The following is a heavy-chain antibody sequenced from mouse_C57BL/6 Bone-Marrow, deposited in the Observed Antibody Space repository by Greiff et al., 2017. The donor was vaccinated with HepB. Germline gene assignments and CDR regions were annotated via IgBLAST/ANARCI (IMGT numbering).Heavy chain of an antibody. J-gene: IGHJ1*03. CDR3: ARKYYDLWYFDV. Sequence: VKLQQSGPELVKPGASVKISCKASGYAFSSSWMNWVKQRPGKGLEWIGRIYPGDGDTNYNGKFKGKATLTADKSSSTAYMQLSSLTSEDSAVYFCARKYYDLWYFDVWGTGTTVTVSS. D-gene: IGHD1-1*01. V-gene: IGHV1-82*01. CDR2: IYPGDGDT. CDR1: GYAFSSSW.